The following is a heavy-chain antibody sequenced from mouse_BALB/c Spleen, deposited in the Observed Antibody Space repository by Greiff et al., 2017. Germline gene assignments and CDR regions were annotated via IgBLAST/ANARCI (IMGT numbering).Heavy chain of an antibody. V-gene: IGHV5-4*02. J-gene: IGHJ3*01. CDR2: ISDGGSYT. Sequence: EVKVEESGGGLVKPGGSLKLSCAASGFTFSDYYMYWVRQTPEKRLEWVATISDGGSYTYYPDSVKGRFTISRDNAKNNLYLQMSSLKSEDTAMYYCARDWGLRRGSLFAYWGQGTLVTVSA. CDR3: ARDWGLRRGSLFAY. D-gene: IGHD2-4*01. CDR1: GFTFSDYY.